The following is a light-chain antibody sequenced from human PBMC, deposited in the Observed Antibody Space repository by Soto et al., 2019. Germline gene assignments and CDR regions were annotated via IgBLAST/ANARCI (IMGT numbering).Light chain of an antibody. V-gene: IGLV2-14*01. CDR3: SSYTAFSTWV. Sequence: QSALTQPASVSGSPGQSITISRTGTSNDVGGYNYVSWYQQHPGKAPQLIIYEVSNRPSGVSHRFSGSKSGDTASLTISGLQAEDGADYYCSSYTAFSTWVFGGGTQLTVL. J-gene: IGLJ3*02. CDR1: SNDVGGYNY. CDR2: EVS.